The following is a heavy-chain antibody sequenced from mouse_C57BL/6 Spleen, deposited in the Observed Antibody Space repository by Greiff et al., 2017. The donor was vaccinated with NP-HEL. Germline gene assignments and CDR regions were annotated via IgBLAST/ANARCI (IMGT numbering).Heavy chain of an antibody. CDR1: GYSITSDY. CDR2: ISYSGST. V-gene: IGHV3-8*01. J-gene: IGHJ3*01. D-gene: IGHD2-4*01. CDR3: ASSYYDYDAWFAY. Sequence: EVKLLESGPGLAKPSQTLSLTCSVTGYSITSDYWNWIRKFPGNKLEYMGYISYSGSTYYNPSLKSRISITRDTSKNQYYLQLNSVTTEDTATYYCASSYYDYDAWFAYWGQGTLVTVSA.